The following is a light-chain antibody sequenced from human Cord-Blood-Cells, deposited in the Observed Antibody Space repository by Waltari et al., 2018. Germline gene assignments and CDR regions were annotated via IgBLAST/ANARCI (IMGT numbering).Light chain of an antibody. CDR1: SSNIGRHY. CDR3: AAWDDSLSGPV. CDR2: RNN. Sequence: SVLTQPPSASGTPRQRVTISCSGSSSNIGRHYVYWYQQLPGTAPKLLIYRNNQRPSGVPDRFSGSKSGTSASLAISGLRSEDEADYYCAAWDDSLSGPVFGGGTKLTVL. J-gene: IGLJ3*02. V-gene: IGLV1-47*01.